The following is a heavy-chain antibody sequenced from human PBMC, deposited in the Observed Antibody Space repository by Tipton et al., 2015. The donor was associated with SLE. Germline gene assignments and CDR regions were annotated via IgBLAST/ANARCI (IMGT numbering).Heavy chain of an antibody. CDR2: IFSSGYT. CDR3: ALVAAVGRIDY. CDR1: GPSINTYY. V-gene: IGHV4-4*07. D-gene: IGHD6-13*01. J-gene: IGHJ4*02. Sequence: TLSLTCTVSGPSINTYYLTWIRQPAGKGLEWIGRIFSSGYTNYNPSLKSRVTLSVDTSKNQFFLRLSSVSAADTAVYYCALVAAVGRIDYWGQGTLVTVSS.